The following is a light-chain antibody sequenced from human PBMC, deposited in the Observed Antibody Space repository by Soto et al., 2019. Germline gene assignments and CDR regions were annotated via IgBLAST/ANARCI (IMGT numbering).Light chain of an antibody. CDR2: LGS. J-gene: IGKJ1*01. Sequence: DIVMTQSPLSLPVTPGEPASISCRSSQSLLHSNGYNSLDWYLQKPGQSPQLLIYLGSNRASGVPNKYIRCGSGTDFTLKSSSVEHEDVWVYYDMQPLQSWMFGQGT. CDR1: QSLLHSNGYNS. V-gene: IGKV2-28*01. CDR3: MQPLQSWM.